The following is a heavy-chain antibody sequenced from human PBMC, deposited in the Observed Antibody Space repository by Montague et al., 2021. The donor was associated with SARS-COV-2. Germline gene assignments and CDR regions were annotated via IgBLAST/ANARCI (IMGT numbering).Heavy chain of an antibody. CDR1: GGSISSSNYY. CDR3: ASLKYYYDSSGSDAFDI. Sequence: SETLSLTCTVSGGSISSSNYYWSWIRQPPGKGLEWIGSICYSGSTYYNPSLKSRVTIFVDTSKNQFSLKLISVTAADAAVYYCASLKYYYDSSGSDAFDIWGQGTMVTVSS. CDR2: ICYSGST. J-gene: IGHJ3*02. D-gene: IGHD3-22*01. V-gene: IGHV4-39*01.